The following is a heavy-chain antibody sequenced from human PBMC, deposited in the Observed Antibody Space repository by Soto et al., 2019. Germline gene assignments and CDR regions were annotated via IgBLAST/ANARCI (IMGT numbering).Heavy chain of an antibody. CDR3: ARASDIVVVPAAILSHDP. CDR2: ISACNGNT. J-gene: IGHJ5*02. D-gene: IGHD2-2*01. Sequence: QVQLVQSGAEVKKPGASVKVSCKASGYTFTSYGISWVRQAPGQGLEWMGWISACNGNTNYAQKLQGRVTMTTDTSTSTAYMELRSLRADDTAVYYWARASDIVVVPAAILSHDPWGQGTLVTVSS. V-gene: IGHV1-18*01. CDR1: GYTFTSYG.